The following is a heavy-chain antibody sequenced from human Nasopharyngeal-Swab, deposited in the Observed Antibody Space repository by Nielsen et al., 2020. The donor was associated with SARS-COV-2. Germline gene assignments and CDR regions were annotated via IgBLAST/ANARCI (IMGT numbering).Heavy chain of an antibody. CDR2: IKQDGSEK. D-gene: IGHD3-3*01. V-gene: IGHV3-7*01. Sequence: GESLQISCAASGFTFSSYWMSWVRQAPGKGLEWVANIKQDGSEKYYVDSVKGRFTISRDNAKNSLYLQMISLRAEDTAVYYCARLRGGPWVGFDYWGQGTLVTVSS. CDR3: ARLRGGPWVGFDY. CDR1: GFTFSSYW. J-gene: IGHJ4*02.